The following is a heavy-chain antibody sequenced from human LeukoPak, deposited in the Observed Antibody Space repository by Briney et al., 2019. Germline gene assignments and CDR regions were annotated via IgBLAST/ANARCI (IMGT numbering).Heavy chain of an antibody. CDR3: ARDLGNQGIRGMDV. Sequence: GGSLRLSCAASGFTVSSNYMSWVRQAPGKGLEWVSLIYSGGVTYYADSVKGRFIISRDNSKNTLFLQMNSLRAEDTAVYYCARDLGNQGIRGMDVWGQGTTVTVSS. CDR2: IYSGGVT. J-gene: IGHJ6*02. CDR1: GFTVSSNY. D-gene: IGHD3-3*02. V-gene: IGHV3-53*01.